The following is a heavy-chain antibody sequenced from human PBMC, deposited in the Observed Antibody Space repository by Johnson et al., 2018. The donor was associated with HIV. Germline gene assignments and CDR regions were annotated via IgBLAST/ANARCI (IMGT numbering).Heavy chain of an antibody. D-gene: IGHD6-19*01. CDR1: GFTFSSYA. CDR2: ISGDAGST. J-gene: IGHJ3*01. Sequence: EMQLVESGGGLVQPGGSLRLSCAASGFTFSSYAMSWVRQAPGKGLEWVSAISGDAGSTYYADSVRGRFTLSRDNSKNTVYLQMNSLRAEDTAVYYCARVALTVAGIAFDTLDVWGQGTMVIVSS. CDR3: ARVALTVAGIAFDTLDV. V-gene: IGHV3-23*04.